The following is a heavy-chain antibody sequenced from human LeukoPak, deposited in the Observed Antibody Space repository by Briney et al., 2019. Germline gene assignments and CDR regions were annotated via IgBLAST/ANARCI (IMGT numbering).Heavy chain of an antibody. Sequence: PAGGSLRLSCAASGFTFSNYAMSWVRQAPGKGLEWVSGISGSGGSAYYADSVKGRFTISRDNSKNTLYLQMNSLRAEDTAVYYCAKQVRGSSWYGGGIDYWGQGTLVTVSS. V-gene: IGHV3-23*01. D-gene: IGHD6-13*01. CDR3: AKQVRGSSWYGGGIDY. CDR1: GFTFSNYA. J-gene: IGHJ4*02. CDR2: ISGSGGSA.